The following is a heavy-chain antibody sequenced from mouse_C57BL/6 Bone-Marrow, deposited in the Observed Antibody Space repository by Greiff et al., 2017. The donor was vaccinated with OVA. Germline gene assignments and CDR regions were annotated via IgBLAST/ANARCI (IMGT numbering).Heavy chain of an antibody. CDR1: GFNIKDDY. CDR3: TTFGSSCYCDY. CDR2: IDPENGDT. V-gene: IGHV14-4*01. D-gene: IGHD1-1*01. Sequence: EVQLQQSGAELVRPGASVKLSCTASGFNIKDDYMHWVKQRPEQGLEWIGWIDPENGDTEYASKFQGKATITADTSSHTAYLQLSSLTSEDTAVYYCTTFGSSCYCDYWGQGTTLTVSS. J-gene: IGHJ2*01.